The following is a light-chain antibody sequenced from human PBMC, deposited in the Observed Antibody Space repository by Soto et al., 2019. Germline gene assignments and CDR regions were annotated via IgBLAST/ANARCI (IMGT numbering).Light chain of an antibody. CDR1: QSVRGN. CDR2: GAS. J-gene: IGKJ1*01. V-gene: IGKV3-15*01. Sequence: EIVMTQSPATLSVSPGERATLSCRASQSVRGNLAWYQQKPGQSPRLLIFGASTRATGVPDRFSGSGSGAEFTLTISSLQSEDFAVYYCHHYDDWPRTFGLGTKVDIK. CDR3: HHYDDWPRT.